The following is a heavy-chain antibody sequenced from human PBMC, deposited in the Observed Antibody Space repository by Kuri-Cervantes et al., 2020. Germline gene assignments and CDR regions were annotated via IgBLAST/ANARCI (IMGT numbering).Heavy chain of an antibody. CDR3: ARFPYYYMDV. CDR1: GGSISSYF. Sequence: AGSLRLSCTVSGGSISSYFWSWIRQPPGKGLEWIGYIYSSGSTNYNPSLKSRVTISLDTSKNQFSLKLSSVTAADTAVYYCARFPYYYMDVWGKGTTVTVSS. CDR2: IYSSGST. V-gene: IGHV4-59*01. J-gene: IGHJ6*03.